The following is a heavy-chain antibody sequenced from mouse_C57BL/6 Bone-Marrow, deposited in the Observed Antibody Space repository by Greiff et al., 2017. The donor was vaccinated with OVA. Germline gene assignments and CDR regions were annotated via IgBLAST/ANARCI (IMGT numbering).Heavy chain of an antibody. CDR2: IDPSDSET. V-gene: IGHV1-52*01. J-gene: IGHJ2*01. Sequence: QVQLKQPGAELVRPGSSVKLSCKASGYTFTSYWMHWVKQRPIQGLEWIGNIDPSDSETHYNQKFKDKATLTVDKSSSTAYMQLSSLTSEDSAVYYCARYWEGVFDYWGQGTTLTVSS. CDR3: ARYWEGVFDY. CDR1: GYTFTSYW. D-gene: IGHD4-1*01.